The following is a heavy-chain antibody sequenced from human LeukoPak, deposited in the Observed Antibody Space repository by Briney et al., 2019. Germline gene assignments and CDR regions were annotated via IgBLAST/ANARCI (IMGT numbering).Heavy chain of an antibody. CDR2: IKQDGSAK. V-gene: IGHV3-7*03. Sequence: GGSLRLSCVASGFNFNMFWMSWVRQAPGKGLEWVTNIKQDGSAKFYVGSVRGRFTISRDNAKNSLYLQMNSLRAEDTALYYCAIGSITRHYDILTGYPLAEYFQHWGQGTLVTVSS. J-gene: IGHJ1*01. CDR3: AIGSITRHYDILTGYPLAEYFQH. CDR1: GFNFNMFW. D-gene: IGHD3-9*01.